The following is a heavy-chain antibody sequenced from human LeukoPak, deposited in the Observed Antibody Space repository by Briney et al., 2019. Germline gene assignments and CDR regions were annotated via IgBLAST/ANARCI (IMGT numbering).Heavy chain of an antibody. V-gene: IGHV3-30-3*01. CDR3: ARVSYSSSWPNWFDP. CDR1: GFTFSSYA. D-gene: IGHD6-13*01. Sequence: GRSLRLSCAASGFTFSSYAMPWVRQAPGKGLEWVAVISYDGSNKYYADSVKGRFTISRDNSKNTLYLQMNSLRAEDTAVYYCARVSYSSSWPNWFDPWGQGALVTVSS. J-gene: IGHJ5*02. CDR2: ISYDGSNK.